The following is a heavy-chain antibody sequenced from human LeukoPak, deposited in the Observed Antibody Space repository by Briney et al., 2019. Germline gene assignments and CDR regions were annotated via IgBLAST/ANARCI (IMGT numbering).Heavy chain of an antibody. D-gene: IGHD2-15*01. CDR3: ARDPVVAATPDAFDI. CDR2: INPNSGGT. V-gene: IGHV1-2*06. J-gene: IGHJ3*02. Sequence: ASVKVSCKASGYTFTGYYTHWVRQAPGQGLEWMGRINPNSGGTNYAQKFQGRVTMTRDTSISTAYMELSRLRSDDTAVYYCARDPVVAATPDAFDIWGQGTMVTVSS. CDR1: GYTFTGYY.